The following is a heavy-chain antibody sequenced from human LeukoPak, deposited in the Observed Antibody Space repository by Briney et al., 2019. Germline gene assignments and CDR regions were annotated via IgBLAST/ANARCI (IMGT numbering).Heavy chain of an antibody. J-gene: IGHJ4*02. Sequence: ASVKVSCKASGYTFTSYGISWVRQAPGQGLEWLGWINVYNGKTNYAQRFQGRVTMTTDTSTTTVYMELRSLTSDDTAVYSCARTTVTNARAGYFDYWGQGTLVTVSS. CDR1: GYTFTSYG. CDR3: ARTTVTNARAGYFDY. V-gene: IGHV1-18*01. D-gene: IGHD4-11*01. CDR2: INVYNGKT.